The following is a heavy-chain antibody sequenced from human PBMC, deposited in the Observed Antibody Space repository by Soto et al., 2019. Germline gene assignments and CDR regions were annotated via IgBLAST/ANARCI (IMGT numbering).Heavy chain of an antibody. CDR3: AKDSETVVVVAATQPRVFDY. D-gene: IGHD2-15*01. CDR2: ISGSGGST. V-gene: IGHV3-23*01. CDR1: GFTFSSYA. J-gene: IGHJ4*02. Sequence: EVQLLESGGGLVQPGGSLRLSCAASGFTFSSYAMSWVRQAPGKGLEWVSAISGSGGSTYYADSVKGRFTISRDNSKNTLYLQMNSLRAEDTAVYYCAKDSETVVVVAATQPRVFDYWGQGTLVTVSS.